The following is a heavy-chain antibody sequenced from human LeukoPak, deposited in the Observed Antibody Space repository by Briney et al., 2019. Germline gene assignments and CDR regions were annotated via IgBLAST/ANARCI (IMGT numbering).Heavy chain of an antibody. CDR2: IYSGGST. V-gene: IGHV3-66*01. D-gene: IGHD2-2*01. J-gene: IGHJ6*03. CDR1: GFIVSSNY. Sequence: PGGSLRLSCAASGFIVSSNYMSWVRQAPGKGLEWVSIIYSGGSTYYADSVRGRFTISRDNSQNALYLQMNSLGAEDTAVYYCAANPSSQLPFYYYYMDVWGKGTTVTISS. CDR3: AANPSSQLPFYYYYMDV.